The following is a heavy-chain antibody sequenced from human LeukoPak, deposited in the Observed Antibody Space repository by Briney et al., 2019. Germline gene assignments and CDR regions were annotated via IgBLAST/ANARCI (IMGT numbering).Heavy chain of an antibody. V-gene: IGHV3-21*01. Sequence: PGGSLRLSCAASGFTFSSYEMNWVRQAPGKGLEWVSSISSSSSYIYYADSVKGRFTISRDNAKNSLYLQMNSLRAEDTAVYYCARDLGTIVGATPGLDYWGQGTLVTVSS. CDR2: ISSSSSYI. J-gene: IGHJ4*02. CDR3: ARDLGTIVGATPGLDY. CDR1: GFTFSSYE. D-gene: IGHD1-26*01.